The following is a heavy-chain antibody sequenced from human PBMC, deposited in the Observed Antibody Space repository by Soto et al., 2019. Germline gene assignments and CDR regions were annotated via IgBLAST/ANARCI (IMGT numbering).Heavy chain of an antibody. CDR1: GFTFSSYV. CDR3: ARGGSGSYYFDY. J-gene: IGHJ4*02. Sequence: SGFTFSSYVIHWVRQAPGKGLEWVALISTDGTDKYYADSVKGRFTISRDNSKNTLYLQMGSLRAEDMAVYYCARGGSGSYYFDYWGQGTLVTVSS. D-gene: IGHD3-22*01. V-gene: IGHV3-30*14. CDR2: ISTDGTDK.